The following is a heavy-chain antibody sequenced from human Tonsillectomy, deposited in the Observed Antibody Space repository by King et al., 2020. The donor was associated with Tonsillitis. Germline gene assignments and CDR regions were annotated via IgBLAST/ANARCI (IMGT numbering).Heavy chain of an antibody. D-gene: IGHD1-26*01. CDR3: ARSHSGSYYFSCYYYMDV. Sequence: VQLVESGGGVVRPGGSLRLSCAASGFTFDDYGMSWVRQAPGKGLEWVSGINWNGGSTGYADSVKGRFTISRDNAKNSLYLQMNSLRAEDTALYYCARSHSGSYYFSCYYYMDVWGKGTTVTVSS. V-gene: IGHV3-20*04. CDR2: INWNGGST. CDR1: GFTFDDYG. J-gene: IGHJ6*03.